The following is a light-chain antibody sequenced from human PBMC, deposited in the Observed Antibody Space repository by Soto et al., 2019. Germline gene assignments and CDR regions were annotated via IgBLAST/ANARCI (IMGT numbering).Light chain of an antibody. CDR2: EVS. Sequence: QSALTQPPSASGSPGQSVTISCTGTSRDVGGYDCVSWYQQHPGKAPKLMMYEVSKRPSGVPDRFSGSKSGNTASLTVSGLQPEDEADYYCSSYAGINILYIFGSGTKVTVL. CDR3: SSYAGINILYI. V-gene: IGLV2-8*01. J-gene: IGLJ1*01. CDR1: SRDVGGYDC.